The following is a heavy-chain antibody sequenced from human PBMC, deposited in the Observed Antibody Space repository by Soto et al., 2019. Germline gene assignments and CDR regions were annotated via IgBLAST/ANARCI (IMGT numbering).Heavy chain of an antibody. D-gene: IGHD5-18*01. Sequence: PSETLSLTCTVAGSSISSYYWSWIRRPPGKGLEWIGYIYYSGSTNYNPSLKSRVTISVDTSKNQFSLKLSSVTAADTAVYYCARVPLTLGYSYGFDYWGQGTLVTVSS. CDR2: IYYSGST. CDR3: ARVPLTLGYSYGFDY. J-gene: IGHJ4*02. V-gene: IGHV4-59*01. CDR1: GSSISSYY.